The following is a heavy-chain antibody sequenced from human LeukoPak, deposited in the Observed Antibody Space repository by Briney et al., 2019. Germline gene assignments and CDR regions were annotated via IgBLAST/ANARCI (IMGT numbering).Heavy chain of an antibody. CDR3: ATHYYDSSGYYIH. CDR1: GGTFSSYA. J-gene: IGHJ4*02. Sequence: GASVKVSCKASGGTFSSYAISWVRQAPGQGLEWMGGIIPIFGTANYAQKFQGRVTITADESTSTAYMELSSLRSEDTAVYYCATHYYDSSGYYIHWGQGTLVTVSS. V-gene: IGHV1-69*01. CDR2: IIPIFGTA. D-gene: IGHD3-22*01.